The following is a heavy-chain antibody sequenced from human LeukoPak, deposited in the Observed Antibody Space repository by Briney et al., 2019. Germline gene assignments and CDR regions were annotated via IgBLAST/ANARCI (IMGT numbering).Heavy chain of an antibody. D-gene: IGHD2-21*02. J-gene: IGHJ4*02. CDR1: GFTFSDYN. V-gene: IGHV3-48*02. CDR2: ISGSSTTI. CDR3: ARDISYCRGACSGY. Sequence: GGSLRLSCAASGFTFSDYNMNWVRQAPGKGLEWVSYISGSSTTIHYADSAKGRFIISRDNAKNSLYLQMNSLRDEDTAVYYCARDISYCRGACSGYWGQGTLVTVSS.